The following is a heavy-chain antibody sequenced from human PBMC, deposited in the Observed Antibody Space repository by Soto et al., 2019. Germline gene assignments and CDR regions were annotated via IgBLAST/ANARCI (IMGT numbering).Heavy chain of an antibody. V-gene: IGHV3-23*01. CDR1: GFTFSSYA. J-gene: IGHJ2*01. CDR3: AKDGSVTTGLDWYFDL. D-gene: IGHD4-17*01. CDR2: ISGSGGST. Sequence: EVQLLESGGGLVQPGGSLRLSCAASGFTFSSYAMSWVRQAPGKGLEWVSAISGSGGSTYYADSVKGRFTISRDNSKKTLYLQMNSLRAEDTAVYYCAKDGSVTTGLDWYFDLWGRGTLVTVSS.